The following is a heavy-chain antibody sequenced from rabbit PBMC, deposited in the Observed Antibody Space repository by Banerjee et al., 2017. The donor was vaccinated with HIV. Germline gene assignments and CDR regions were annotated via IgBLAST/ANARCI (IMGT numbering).Heavy chain of an antibody. J-gene: IGHJ4*01. CDR2: IYTGSSGST. CDR1: GFSFSSYA. Sequence: QSLEESGGDLVKPGASLTLTCTASGFSFSSYAMCWVRQAPGKGLEWIACIYTGSSGSTYYANWAKGRFTISKISSTTVTLQMTSLTAADTATYFCAREGDLWGPGTLVTVS. CDR3: AREGDL. V-gene: IGHV1S40*01.